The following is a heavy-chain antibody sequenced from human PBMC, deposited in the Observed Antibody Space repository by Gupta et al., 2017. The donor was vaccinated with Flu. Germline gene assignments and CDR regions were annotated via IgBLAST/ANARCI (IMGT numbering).Heavy chain of an antibody. V-gene: IGHV3-21*06. CDR1: GFSFNAYS. CDR3: ARVFSGSDY. Sequence: DVQLVESGGGLAKPGGSLRLSCAASGFSFNAYSMNWVRQAPGKGLEWIPLISSSGSHIYYADSVKARFTISRDNAKNSLFLQMDSLSAEDTALYYCARVFSGSDYWGQGTLVTVSS. CDR2: ISSSGSHI. J-gene: IGHJ4*02. D-gene: IGHD3-22*01.